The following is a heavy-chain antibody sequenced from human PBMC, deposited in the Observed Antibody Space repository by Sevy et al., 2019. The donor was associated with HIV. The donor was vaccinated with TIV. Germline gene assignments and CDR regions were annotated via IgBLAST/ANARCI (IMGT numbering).Heavy chain of an antibody. Sequence: GGSLRLSCAASGFTFSSYAMHWVRQAPGKGLEWVAGISYDGGSKYYGDSLKGRFTISRDNSKNTLYLQMTSLGAEDTAVYYCARDGGVGIPLDAFHIWGQGTMVTVSS. V-gene: IGHV3-30*04. CDR2: ISYDGGSK. J-gene: IGHJ3*02. CDR1: GFTFSSYA. D-gene: IGHD2-15*01. CDR3: ARDGGVGIPLDAFHI.